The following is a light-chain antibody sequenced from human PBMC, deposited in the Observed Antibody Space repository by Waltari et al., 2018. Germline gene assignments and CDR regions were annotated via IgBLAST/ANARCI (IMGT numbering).Light chain of an antibody. CDR1: QDISRW. CDR3: QQGNDFPLT. Sequence: DIQMTQSPSSVSASVGDRVTITCRASQDISRWLAWYQQKAGKAPKFLVYDASNLQSGVPSRFSGSGSGTDFTLTISSLQPEDFATYYCQQGNDFPLTFGGGTKVEI. J-gene: IGKJ4*01. CDR2: DAS. V-gene: IGKV1-12*01.